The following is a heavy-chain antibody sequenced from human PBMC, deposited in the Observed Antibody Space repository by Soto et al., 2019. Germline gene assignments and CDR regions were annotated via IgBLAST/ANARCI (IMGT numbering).Heavy chain of an antibody. Sequence: GESLKISCKGFGYSFVSFWIVWVRQMPGKGLEWMGIIYPTDSNTSYSPSFQGQVTMSVDRSINTAYLQWSSLKASDTAIYYCARGNVANCFDPWGQGTLVTVSS. CDR1: GYSFVSFW. CDR2: IYPTDSNT. CDR3: ARGNVANCFDP. V-gene: IGHV5-51*01. J-gene: IGHJ5*02.